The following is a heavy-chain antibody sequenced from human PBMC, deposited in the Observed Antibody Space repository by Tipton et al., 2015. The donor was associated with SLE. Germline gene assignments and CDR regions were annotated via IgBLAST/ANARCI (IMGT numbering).Heavy chain of an antibody. CDR2: TKQDGSEK. D-gene: IGHD2-2*02. CDR3: ARDSPGYCSSTSCYMGD. Sequence: SLRLSCAASGFIFSSYWMSWVRQAPGKGLEWVANTKQDGSEKYYVDSVKGRFTISRDNAKNSLYLQMNSLRVEDTAVYYCARDSPGYCSSTSCYMGDWGQGTLVTVSS. V-gene: IGHV3-7*01. J-gene: IGHJ4*02. CDR1: GFIFSSYW.